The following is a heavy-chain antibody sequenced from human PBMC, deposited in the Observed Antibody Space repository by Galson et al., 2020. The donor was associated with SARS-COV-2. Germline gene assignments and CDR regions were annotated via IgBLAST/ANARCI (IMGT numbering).Heavy chain of an antibody. CDR2: INHSGST. CDR3: ARGGGPRAGDY. V-gene: IGHV4-34*01. J-gene: IGHJ4*02. D-gene: IGHD3-16*01. Sequence: SETLSLTCAVYGGSFSGYYWSWIRQPPGKGLEWIGEINHSGSTNYNPSLKSRVTISVDTSKNQFSLKLSSVTAADTAVYYCARGGGPRAGDYWGQGTLVTVSS. CDR1: GGSFSGYY.